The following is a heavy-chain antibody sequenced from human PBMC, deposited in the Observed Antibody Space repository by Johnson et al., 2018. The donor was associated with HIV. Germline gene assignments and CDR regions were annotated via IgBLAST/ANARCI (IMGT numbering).Heavy chain of an antibody. J-gene: IGHJ3*02. V-gene: IGHV3-66*01. CDR2: IYSGGST. CDR3: ARALRVVVVAATFDAFDI. D-gene: IGHD2-15*01. Sequence: VQLVESGGGLVQPGGSLRLSCAASGFTVSSNYMSWVRQAPGKGLEWVSVIYSGGSTGYADSVKGRFTIYRDNAKNSLYLQMNSLRAEDTALYYCARALRVVVVAATFDAFDIWGQGTMVTVSS. CDR1: GFTVSSNY.